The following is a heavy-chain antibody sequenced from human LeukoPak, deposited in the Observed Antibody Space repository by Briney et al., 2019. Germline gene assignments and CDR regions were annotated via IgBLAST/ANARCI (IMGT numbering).Heavy chain of an antibody. V-gene: IGHV1-2*02. CDR1: GYIFTSYG. CDR2: INPNSGGT. J-gene: IGHJ4*02. D-gene: IGHD1-26*01. CDR3: ASSSGEWVFDY. Sequence: GASVKVSCKASGYIFTSYGISWVRQAPGQGLEWMGWINPNSGGTNYAQKFQGRVTMTRVTSISTAYMELSRLRSGDTAVYYCASSSGEWVFDYWGQGTLVTVSS.